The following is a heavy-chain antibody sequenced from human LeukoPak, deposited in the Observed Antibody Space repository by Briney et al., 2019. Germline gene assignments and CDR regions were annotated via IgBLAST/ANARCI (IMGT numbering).Heavy chain of an antibody. J-gene: IGHJ4*02. D-gene: IGHD6-13*01. CDR1: GFTFSSYG. V-gene: IGHV3-30*02. Sequence: PGGSLRLSCAASGFTFSSYGMHWVRQAPGKGLEWVAFIRYDGSNKYYADSVKGRFTISRDNSKNTLYLQMNSLRAEDTAVYYCAKDKRIVAVGSPCDYWGQGTLVTVSS. CDR2: IRYDGSNK. CDR3: AKDKRIVAVGSPCDY.